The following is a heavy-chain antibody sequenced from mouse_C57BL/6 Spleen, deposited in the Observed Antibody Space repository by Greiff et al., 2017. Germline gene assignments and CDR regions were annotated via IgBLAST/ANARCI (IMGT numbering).Heavy chain of an antibody. CDR2: INSEGGST. CDR1: EYEFPSHD. CDR3: ARGNYGSSLFAY. D-gene: IGHD1-1*01. Sequence: EVKVEESGGGLVQPGESLKLSCESNEYEFPSHDMSWVRKTPEKRLELVAAINSEGGSTYYPDTMERRFIISRDNTKKTLYLQMSSLRSEDTALYYCARGNYGSSLFAYWGQGTLVTVSA. V-gene: IGHV5-2*03. J-gene: IGHJ3*01.